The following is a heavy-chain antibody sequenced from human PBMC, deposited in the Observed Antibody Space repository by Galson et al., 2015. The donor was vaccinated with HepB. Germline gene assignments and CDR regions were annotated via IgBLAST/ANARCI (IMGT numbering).Heavy chain of an antibody. Sequence: SLRLSCAASGFTFSSYWVSWVRQAPGKGLEWVANIKQDGSEKYYVDSVKGRFTISRDNAKNSLYLQMNSLRAEDTAVYYCATGGDRFDYWGQGTLVTVSS. CDR2: IKQDGSEK. CDR1: GFTFSSYW. D-gene: IGHD2-21*02. V-gene: IGHV3-7*01. J-gene: IGHJ4*02. CDR3: ATGGDRFDY.